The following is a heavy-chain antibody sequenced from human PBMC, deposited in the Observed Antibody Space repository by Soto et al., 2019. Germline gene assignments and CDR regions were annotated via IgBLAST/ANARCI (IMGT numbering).Heavy chain of an antibody. CDR3: ARERVPAAIHYYYYGMDV. V-gene: IGHV1-2*04. CDR2: INPNSGGT. Sequence: GASVKVSGKASGYTFTGYYMHWVRQAPGQGLEWMGWINPNSGGTNYAQKFQGWVTMTRDTSISTAYMELSRLRSDDTAVYYCARERVPAAIHYYYYGMDVWGQGTTVTVSS. CDR1: GYTFTGYY. J-gene: IGHJ6*02. D-gene: IGHD2-2*01.